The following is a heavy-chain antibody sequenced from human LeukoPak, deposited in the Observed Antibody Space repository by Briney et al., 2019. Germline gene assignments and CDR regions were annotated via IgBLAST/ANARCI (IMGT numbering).Heavy chain of an antibody. CDR3: ARADQGPLDY. D-gene: IGHD2-2*01. CDR1: GFTFSRYS. Sequence: GGSLRLSCAASGFTFSRYSLNWVRQAPGKGLEWVSSISSSSDYIYYADSVKGRFTISRDNARNTVYLHMNSLRAEDTAVFYCARADQGPLDYWGQGTLVTVSS. J-gene: IGHJ4*02. CDR2: ISSSSDYI. V-gene: IGHV3-21*01.